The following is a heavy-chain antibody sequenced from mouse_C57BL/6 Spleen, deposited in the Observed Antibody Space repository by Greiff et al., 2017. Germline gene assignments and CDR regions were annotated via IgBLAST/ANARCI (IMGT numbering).Heavy chain of an antibody. J-gene: IGHJ1*03. D-gene: IGHD4-1*01. CDR2: ISGGGGNT. V-gene: IGHV5-9*01. CDR3: ARQRGVTGTNFDV. Sequence: EVQVVESGGGLVKPGGSLKLSCAASGFTFSSYTMSWVRQTPEERLEWVATISGGGGNTYYPDSVKGRFTISRDNAKNTLYLQMSSLRSEDTALYYCARQRGVTGTNFDVWGTGTTVTVSS. CDR1: GFTFSSYT.